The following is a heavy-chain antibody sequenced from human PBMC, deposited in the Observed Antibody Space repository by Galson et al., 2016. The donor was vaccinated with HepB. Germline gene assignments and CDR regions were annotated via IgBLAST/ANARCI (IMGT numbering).Heavy chain of an antibody. CDR3: ARVPPDTASGFFDL. CDR2: IYYSGST. Sequence: LSLTRTVSGGSISSYYWSWIRQPPGKGLEWIGFIYYSGSTNYNPSLKSRVTISVDTSKNQFSLKLSSVTAADTAVYYCARVPPDTASGFFDLWGRGTLVAVSS. D-gene: IGHD5-18*01. J-gene: IGHJ2*01. CDR1: GGSISSYY. V-gene: IGHV4-59*01.